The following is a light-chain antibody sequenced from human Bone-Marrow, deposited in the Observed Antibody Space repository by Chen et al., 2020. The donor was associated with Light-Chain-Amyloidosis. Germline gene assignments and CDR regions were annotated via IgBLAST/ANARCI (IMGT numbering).Light chain of an antibody. CDR2: RNN. CDR1: SLRYYP. V-gene: IGLV3-19*01. J-gene: IGLJ2*01. CDR3: SSRDTTGNHLL. Sequence: SSELTQDPAVSVTLGQTVRITCQGDSLRYYPATWYQQKPGQVPVLVISRNNNRPSGIPDRFSGSSSGNAASLTITGAQAEDEADYHCSSRDTTGNHLLFGGGTSLTVL.